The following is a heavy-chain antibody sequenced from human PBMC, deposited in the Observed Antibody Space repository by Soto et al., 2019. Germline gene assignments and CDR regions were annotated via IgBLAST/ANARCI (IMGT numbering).Heavy chain of an antibody. CDR1: GDTFSSFA. CDR3: AKVMQRWRWVSDF. J-gene: IGHJ4*02. CDR2: IIPVFRTP. Sequence: QVQLVQSGAEVKKPGSSVKVSCKASGDTFSSFAISWVRQAPGQGFEWMGGIIPVFRTPDYAQKFQGRVTITADESTTTAYLELSSLRSDDTAVYYCAKVMQRWRWVSDFWGQGTLVTVSS. D-gene: IGHD3-16*01. V-gene: IGHV1-69*12.